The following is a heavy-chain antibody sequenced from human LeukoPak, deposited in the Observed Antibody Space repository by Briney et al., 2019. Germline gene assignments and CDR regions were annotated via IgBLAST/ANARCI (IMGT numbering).Heavy chain of an antibody. V-gene: IGHV1-8*01. J-gene: IGHJ5*02. CDR3: ARGPLYGDYLGEWFDP. D-gene: IGHD4-17*01. Sequence: ASVKVSCKASGYTFTSYDINWVRQATGQGLEWMGWMNPNSGNTGYAQKFQGRVTMTRNTPISTAYMELSSLRSEDTAVYYCARGPLYGDYLGEWFDPWGQGTLVTVSS. CDR1: GYTFTSYD. CDR2: MNPNSGNT.